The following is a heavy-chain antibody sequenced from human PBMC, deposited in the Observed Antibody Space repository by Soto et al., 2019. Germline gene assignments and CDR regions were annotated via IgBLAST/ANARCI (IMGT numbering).Heavy chain of an antibody. CDR1: GFSFRDYF. CDR3: AREGPNHDYVWGSSVY. J-gene: IGHJ4*02. D-gene: IGHD3-16*01. CDR2: IGPYGNSI. V-gene: IGHV3-11*04. Sequence: GGSLRLSCAASGFSFRDYFMSWIRQAPGKGLEWVSYIGPYGNSIYYADSVKGRFTISRDNAKNSLYLQMNSLRAEDTAVYYCAREGPNHDYVWGSSVYWGQGTLVTVSS.